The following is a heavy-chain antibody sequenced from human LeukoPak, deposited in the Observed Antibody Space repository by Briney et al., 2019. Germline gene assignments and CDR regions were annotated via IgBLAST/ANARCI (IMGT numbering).Heavy chain of an antibody. CDR2: IYSGGST. J-gene: IGHJ3*02. CDR3: AKPRGPIAVAGTGGAFDI. CDR1: GFTVSSNY. D-gene: IGHD6-19*01. Sequence: PGGSLRLSCAASGFTVSSNYMSWVRQAPGKGLEWVSVIYSGGSTYYADSVKGRFTISRDNSKNTLYLQMNSLRAEDTAVYYCAKPRGPIAVAGTGGAFDIWGQGTMVTVSS. V-gene: IGHV3-53*01.